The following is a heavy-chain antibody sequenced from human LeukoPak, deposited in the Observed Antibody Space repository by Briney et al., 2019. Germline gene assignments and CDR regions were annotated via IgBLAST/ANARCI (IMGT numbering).Heavy chain of an antibody. D-gene: IGHD3-3*01. V-gene: IGHV1-18*01. CDR3: ARDRDFWRTETDYNYYRDV. CDR2: ISAYNGNT. J-gene: IGHJ6*03. Sequence: ASVKVSCKASGYTFTSYGISLVRQAPGQGLEWMGWISAYNGNTNYAQKLQGRVTMTTDTSTSTAYMELRSLRSDDTAVYYCARDRDFWRTETDYNYYRDVWRKGTTVTVSS. CDR1: GYTFTSYG.